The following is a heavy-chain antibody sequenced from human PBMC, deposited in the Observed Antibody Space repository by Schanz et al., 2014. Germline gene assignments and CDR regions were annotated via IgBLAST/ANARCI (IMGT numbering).Heavy chain of an antibody. V-gene: IGHV3-23*01. J-gene: IGHJ5*01. CDR1: GFVFRTFA. Sequence: EVQLLESGGTVVQPGGSLRVSCAASGFVFRTFAMYWVRQAPGKGLEWVSLVSASGGGPFYADSVKGRFTISRDNSKNTLYLEMNRLRVDDTAVYYCSKAKQGSRSDDSWGQGTLVTVSS. D-gene: IGHD2-15*01. CDR3: SKAKQGSRSDDS. CDR2: VSASGGGP.